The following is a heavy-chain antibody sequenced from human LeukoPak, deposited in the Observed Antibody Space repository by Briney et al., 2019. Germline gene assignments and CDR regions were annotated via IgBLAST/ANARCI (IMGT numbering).Heavy chain of an antibody. CDR2: ISYDGSNK. D-gene: IGHD2/OR15-2a*01. J-gene: IGHJ5*02. Sequence: GGSLRLSCAASGFTFSSYAMSWVRQAPGKGLEWVAVISYDGSNKYYADSVKGRFTISRDNSKNTLYLQMNSLRAEDTAVYYCARDHSMEYGNWFDPWGQGTLVTVSS. CDR1: GFTFSSYA. V-gene: IGHV3-30-3*01. CDR3: ARDHSMEYGNWFDP.